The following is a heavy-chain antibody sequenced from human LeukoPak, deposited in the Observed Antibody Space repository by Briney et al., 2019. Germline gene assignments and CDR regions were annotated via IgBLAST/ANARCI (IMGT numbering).Heavy chain of an antibody. J-gene: IGHJ4*02. Sequence: ASVKVSCKASGYTFTSYYMHWVRQAPGQGLEWMGIINPSGGSTSYAQKFQGRVTMTRDTSTSTVYMGLSSLRSEDTAVYYCARDGAHGDYGNYWGQGTLVTVSS. CDR3: ARDGAHGDYGNY. CDR1: GYTFTSYY. V-gene: IGHV1-46*01. D-gene: IGHD4-17*01. CDR2: INPSGGST.